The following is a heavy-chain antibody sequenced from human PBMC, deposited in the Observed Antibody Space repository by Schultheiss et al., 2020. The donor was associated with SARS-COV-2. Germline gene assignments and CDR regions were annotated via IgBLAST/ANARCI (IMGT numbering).Heavy chain of an antibody. D-gene: IGHD1/OR15-1a*01. CDR1: GFTFSSYA. CDR2: IRGSGGST. CDR3: ARGRNNGAFYFDY. J-gene: IGHJ4*02. V-gene: IGHV3-23*01. Sequence: GESLKISCAASGFTFSSYAMSWVRQAPGKGLEWVSAIRGSGGSTYYADSVKGRFTISRENAKNSLYLQMNSLRAEDTAVYYCARGRNNGAFYFDYWGQGTLVTVSS.